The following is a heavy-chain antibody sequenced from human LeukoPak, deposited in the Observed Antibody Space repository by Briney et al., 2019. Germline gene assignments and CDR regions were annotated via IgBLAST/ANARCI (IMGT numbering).Heavy chain of an antibody. D-gene: IGHD5-18*01. CDR1: SGSINTSNYY. CDR3: ARDNDSYGSFDY. CDR2: IYYSGST. V-gene: IGHV4-39*07. J-gene: IGHJ4*02. Sequence: SETLSLTCTVSSGSINTSNYYWGWIRQPPGKGLEWIGSIYYSGSTYYNPSLKSRVTISVDTSKNQFSLKLSSVTAADTAVYYCARDNDSYGSFDYWGQGTLVSVSS.